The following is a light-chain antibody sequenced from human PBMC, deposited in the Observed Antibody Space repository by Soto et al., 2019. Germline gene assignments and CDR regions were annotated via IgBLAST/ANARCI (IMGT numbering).Light chain of an antibody. CDR1: SSDVGGYNY. CDR2: DVS. Sequence: QSALTQPRSVSGSPGQSVTISCTGTSSDVGGYNYVSWHQQHPGKAPKLMIYDVSKRPSGVPDRFSGSKSGKTASLTISGLQAEDEADYYCCSYAGGYTLAVFGIGTKVTVL. CDR3: CSYAGGYTLAV. J-gene: IGLJ1*01. V-gene: IGLV2-11*01.